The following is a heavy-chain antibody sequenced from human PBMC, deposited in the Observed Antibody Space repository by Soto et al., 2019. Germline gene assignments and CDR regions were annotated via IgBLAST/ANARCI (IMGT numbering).Heavy chain of an antibody. CDR3: ARETYSSGWSVAY. V-gene: IGHV1-2*02. Sequence: QVQLVQSGAEVKKPGASVKVSCRASGYTFTGYYMHWVRQAPGQGLEWMGWINPKSGGTNYAQKCQGRVHMTRDTSISTAYMELSRLRSDDTAVYYCARETYSSGWSVAYWGQGTLVTVSS. J-gene: IGHJ4*02. CDR2: INPKSGGT. CDR1: GYTFTGYY. D-gene: IGHD6-19*01.